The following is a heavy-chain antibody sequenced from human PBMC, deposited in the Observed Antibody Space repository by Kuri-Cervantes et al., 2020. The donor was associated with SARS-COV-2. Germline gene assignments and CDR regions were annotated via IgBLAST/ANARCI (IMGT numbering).Heavy chain of an antibody. J-gene: IGHJ4*02. CDR1: GFTFSSYA. CDR2: INSDGSST. CDR3: ARDRTILDYFDY. Sequence: GESLKISCAASGFTFSSYAMSWVRQAPGKGLVWVSRINSDGSSTSYADSVKGRFTISRDNAKNTLYLQMNSLRAEDTAVYYCARDRTILDYFDYWGQGTLVTVSS. V-gene: IGHV3-74*01. D-gene: IGHD3-9*01.